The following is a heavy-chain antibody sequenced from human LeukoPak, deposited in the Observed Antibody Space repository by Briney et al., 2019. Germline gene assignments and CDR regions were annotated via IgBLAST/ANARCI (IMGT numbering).Heavy chain of an antibody. V-gene: IGHV4-59*08. CDR2: ICYSGST. J-gene: IGHJ4*02. CDR1: GGSISSYY. Sequence: SETLSLTCTVSGGSISSYYWSWIRQPPGKGLEWIGYICYSGSTNYNPSLKSRVTISVDTSKNQFSLKLSSVTAADTAVYYCARHGAAAQIDYWGQGTLVTVSS. D-gene: IGHD6-13*01. CDR3: ARHGAAAQIDY.